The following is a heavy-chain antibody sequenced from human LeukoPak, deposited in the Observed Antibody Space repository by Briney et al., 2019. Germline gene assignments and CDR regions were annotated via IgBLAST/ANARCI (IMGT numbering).Heavy chain of an antibody. CDR3: ARVLPAAQPFPRNYYYYYMDV. D-gene: IGHD6-6*01. J-gene: IGHJ6*03. V-gene: IGHV1-2*02. CDR2: INPNSGGT. CDR1: GYTFTGYY. Sequence: ASVKVSCKASGYTFTGYYMHWVRQAPGQGLEWMGWINPNSGGTNYAQKFQGRVTMTRDTSISTAYMELSRLRSDGTAVYYCARVLPAAQPFPRNYYYYYMDVWGEGTTVTVSS.